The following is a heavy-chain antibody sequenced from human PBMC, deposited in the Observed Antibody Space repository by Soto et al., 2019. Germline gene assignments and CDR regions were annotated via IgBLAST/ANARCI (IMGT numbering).Heavy chain of an antibody. Sequence: GGSLRLSCAASGFTFSSYSMNWVRQAPGKGLEWVSSISSSSSYIYYADSVKGRFTISRDNAKNSLYLQMNSLRAEDTAVYYCARGYYYGSGSYYPPNYYYYGMDVWGQGTTVTVSS. CDR2: ISSSSSYI. CDR3: ARGYYYGSGSYYPPNYYYYGMDV. CDR1: GFTFSSYS. V-gene: IGHV3-21*01. J-gene: IGHJ6*02. D-gene: IGHD3-10*01.